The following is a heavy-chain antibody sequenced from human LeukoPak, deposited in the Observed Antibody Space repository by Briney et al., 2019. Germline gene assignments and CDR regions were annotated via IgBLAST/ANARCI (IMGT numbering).Heavy chain of an antibody. CDR2: ISSSGSNT. J-gene: IGHJ4*02. Sequence: PGGSLRLSCAASGFTFSDYYMSWIRQAPGKGLEWVSYISSSGSNTYHADSVKGRFTISRDNSKNMLYLQMNSLRVEDTAVYYCVRDIYCSGNSCIHNWGQGTLVTVSS. V-gene: IGHV3-11*04. CDR3: VRDIYCSGNSCIHN. CDR1: GFTFSDYY. D-gene: IGHD2-15*01.